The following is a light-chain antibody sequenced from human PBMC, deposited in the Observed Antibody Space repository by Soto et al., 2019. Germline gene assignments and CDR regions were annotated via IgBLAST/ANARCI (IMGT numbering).Light chain of an antibody. V-gene: IGLV2-8*01. CDR1: NSDVGGYNF. CDR2: EVS. CDR3: SSYASSNNYV. Sequence: QSALTQPPSASGSPGQSVTISCTGTNSDVGGYNFVSWYQQHPGKAPKLMIYEVSKRPSGVPDRFSGSKSGNTASLTVSGLQAEDEADYYCSSYASSNNYVFGTGTKVPV. J-gene: IGLJ1*01.